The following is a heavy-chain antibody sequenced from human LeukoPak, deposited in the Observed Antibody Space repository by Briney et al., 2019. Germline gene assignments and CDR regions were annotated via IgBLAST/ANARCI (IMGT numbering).Heavy chain of an antibody. D-gene: IGHD6-6*01. V-gene: IGHV3-48*04. Sequence: SGGSLRLSCAASGFTFSSYSMNWVRQAPGKGLEWVSYISSSRSSMYYADSVKGRFTISRDNAKNSLYLQMNSLRVEDTGIYYCAREYSSSSGKAFDIWGQGTMVTVSS. J-gene: IGHJ3*02. CDR3: AREYSSSSGKAFDI. CDR1: GFTFSSYS. CDR2: ISSSRSSM.